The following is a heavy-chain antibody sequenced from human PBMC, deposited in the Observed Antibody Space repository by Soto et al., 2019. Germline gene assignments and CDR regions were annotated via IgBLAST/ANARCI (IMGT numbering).Heavy chain of an antibody. Sequence: GGSLKLSCKGSGYSFSSYWISWGRQMPGKGLEWMGRIDPSDSYTNYSPSFQGHVTISADKSISTAYLQWSSLKASDTAMYYCARTMVRGVGYYGMDVWGQGTTVTVSS. CDR2: IDPSDSYT. CDR1: GYSFSSYW. V-gene: IGHV5-10-1*01. J-gene: IGHJ6*02. D-gene: IGHD3-10*01. CDR3: ARTMVRGVGYYGMDV.